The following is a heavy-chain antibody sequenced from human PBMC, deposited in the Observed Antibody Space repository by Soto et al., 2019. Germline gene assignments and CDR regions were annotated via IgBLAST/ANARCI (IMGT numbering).Heavy chain of an antibody. V-gene: IGHV4-39*01. CDR3: ARRIIDCSGGSCYSSLGWFDP. Sequence: SETLSLTCTVSGGSVSSSSYAWGWIRKPPGKGLEWIGSIYYSGNTYYNPSLKSRVTISVDTSKNQFSLKLSSVTAADTAVYYCARRIIDCSGGSCYSSLGWFDPWGQGTLVTVSS. J-gene: IGHJ5*02. CDR2: IYYSGNT. CDR1: GGSVSSSSYA. D-gene: IGHD2-15*01.